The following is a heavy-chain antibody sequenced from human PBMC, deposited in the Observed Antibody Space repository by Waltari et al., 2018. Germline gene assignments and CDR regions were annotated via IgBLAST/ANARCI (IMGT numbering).Heavy chain of an antibody. V-gene: IGHV3-21*02. CDR1: AFRLTSYD. CDR3: ARVRAWTGGFDF. J-gene: IGHJ4*02. CDR2: GASGRPKG. Sequence: EVQLQESGGGLVKPGGSLRLSCIGGAFRLTSYDMPWVRQAPGEGLGGVSSGASGRPKGDDADVLEGRFTSSRDDARNTMYVQINRLRVEDTGVYYCARVRAWTGGFDFWGLGTQVTVSS. D-gene: IGHD3-16*01.